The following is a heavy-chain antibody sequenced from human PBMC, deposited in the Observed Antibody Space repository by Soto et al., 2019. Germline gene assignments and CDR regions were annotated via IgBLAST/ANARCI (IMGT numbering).Heavy chain of an antibody. Sequence: QVPLVESGGGVVQPGRSLRLACAASGFTLNGYAMHWVRQAPGKGLEWVAGLSYDGSNEQYADSVKDRFTISGDNSKNTLYLEMNSLRAEDTAVYYCAKERVVRGVADYWGQGTLVTVSS. CDR2: LSYDGSNE. CDR1: GFTLNGYA. D-gene: IGHD3-10*01. J-gene: IGHJ4*02. V-gene: IGHV3-30*18. CDR3: AKERVVRGVADY.